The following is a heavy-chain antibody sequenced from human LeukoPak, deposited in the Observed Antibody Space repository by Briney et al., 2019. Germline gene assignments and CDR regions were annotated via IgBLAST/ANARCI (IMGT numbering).Heavy chain of an antibody. D-gene: IGHD3-16*01. V-gene: IGHV4-59*01. CDR2: IYYSGST. CDR1: GGSISSYY. Sequence: SETLSLTCTVSGGSISSYYWSWIRQPPGKGLEWIGYIYYSGSTNYNPSLKSRVTISVDTSKNQFSLKLSSVTAADTAVYYCARDLRLSTAYYYYYYMDVWGKGTTVTISS. J-gene: IGHJ6*03. CDR3: ARDLRLSTAYYYYYYMDV.